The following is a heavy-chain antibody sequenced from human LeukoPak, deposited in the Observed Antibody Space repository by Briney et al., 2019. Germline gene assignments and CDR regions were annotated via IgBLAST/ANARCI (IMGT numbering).Heavy chain of an antibody. J-gene: IGHJ6*02. CDR1: GFTFSSYA. V-gene: IGHV3-23*01. Sequence: GGSLGLSCAASGFTFSSYAMSWVRQAPGKGLEWVSAISGSGGSTYYADSVKGRFTISRDNSKNTLYLQMNSLRAEDTAVYYCAKVVGYGDYYYYGMDVWGQGTTVTVSS. CDR2: ISGSGGST. CDR3: AKVVGYGDYYYYGMDV. D-gene: IGHD4-17*01.